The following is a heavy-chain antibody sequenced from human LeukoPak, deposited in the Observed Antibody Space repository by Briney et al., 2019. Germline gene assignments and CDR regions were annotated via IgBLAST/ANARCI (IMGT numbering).Heavy chain of an antibody. V-gene: IGHV3-30-3*01. CDR1: GFTFSSYA. D-gene: IGHD2-21*01. Sequence: PGRSLRLSCAASGFTFSSYAMHWVRQAPGKGLEWVAVISYDGSNKYYADSVKGRFTISRDNSKNTLYLQMNSLRAEDTAVYYCARDYSGEHQRGAFDTWGQGTPVTVSS. CDR2: ISYDGSNK. CDR3: ARDYSGEHQRGAFDT. J-gene: IGHJ3*02.